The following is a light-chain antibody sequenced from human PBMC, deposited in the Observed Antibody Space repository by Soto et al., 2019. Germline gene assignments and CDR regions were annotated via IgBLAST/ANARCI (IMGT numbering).Light chain of an antibody. CDR2: GAS. J-gene: IGKJ4*01. CDR3: QQFNAYSLT. Sequence: DIQLTQSPSFLSASVGDRVTISCRASQGISDYLAWYQQKPGKAPKLLIYGASTLQSGVPSRFSGSASGTEFTLTISRLQHEDFATYFCQQFNAYSLTFGGGTKLEIK. V-gene: IGKV1-9*01. CDR1: QGISDY.